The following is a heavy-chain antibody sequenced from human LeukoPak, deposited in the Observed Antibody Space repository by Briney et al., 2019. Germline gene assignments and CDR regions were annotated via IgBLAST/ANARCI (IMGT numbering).Heavy chain of an antibody. D-gene: IGHD6-19*01. CDR3: ARSSGWSTPFDY. V-gene: IGHV6-1*01. J-gene: IGHJ4*02. Sequence: SQTLSLTCAISEDSVSSNSAAWNWIRQSPSRGLEWLGRTYYRSKWYNDYAVSVKSRITINPDTSKNQFSLQLNSVTPEDTTVYYCARSSGWSTPFDYWGQGTLVTVSS. CDR1: EDSVSSNSAA. CDR2: TYYRSKWYN.